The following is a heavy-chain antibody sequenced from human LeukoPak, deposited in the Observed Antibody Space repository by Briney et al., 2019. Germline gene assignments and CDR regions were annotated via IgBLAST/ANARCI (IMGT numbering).Heavy chain of an antibody. CDR3: AKGLYSCSEANWFDP. D-gene: IGHD6-6*01. CDR1: GFTFSNAW. Sequence: GGSLRLSCAASGFTFSNAWMSWVRQAPGKGLEWVSAISGSGGSTYYADSVKGRFTISRDNSKNTLYLQMNSLRAEDTAVYYCAKGLYSCSEANWFDPWCQGTLVTVSS. CDR2: ISGSGGST. J-gene: IGHJ5*02. V-gene: IGHV3-23*01.